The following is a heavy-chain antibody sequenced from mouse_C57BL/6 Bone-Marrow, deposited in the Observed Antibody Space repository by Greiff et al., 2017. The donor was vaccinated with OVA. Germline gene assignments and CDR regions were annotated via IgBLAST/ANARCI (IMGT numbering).Heavy chain of an antibody. CDR1: GYTFTSYW. Sequence: QVQLQQPGAELVMPGASVKLSCKASGYTFTSYWMHWVKQRPGQGLEWIGEIDPSDSSTNYNQKFKGKSTLTVDKSSSTAYMQLSSLTSEDSAVYCCSSLCFCESSRDYAMDYWGEGTSDTVSS. CDR3: SSLCFCESSRDYAMDY. CDR2: IDPSDSST. D-gene: IGHD1-1*01. V-gene: IGHV1-69*01. J-gene: IGHJ4*01.